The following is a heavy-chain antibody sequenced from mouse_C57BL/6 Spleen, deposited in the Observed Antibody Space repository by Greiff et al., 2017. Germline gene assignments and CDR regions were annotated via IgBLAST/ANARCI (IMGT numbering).Heavy chain of an antibody. J-gene: IGHJ2*01. CDR1: GYTFTSYW. CDR3: ARGDSAGYVNYFDD. V-gene: IGHV1-50*01. D-gene: IGHD3-2*02. Sequence: VQLQESGAELVKPGASVKLSCKASGYTFTSYWMPWVKQRPGQGLEWIGEIDPSDSYTNFNQKFKGKATLTVDTSSSTAYMQLSSLTSEDSAVYYCARGDSAGYVNYFDDWGKGTTLTGSS. CDR2: IDPSDSYT.